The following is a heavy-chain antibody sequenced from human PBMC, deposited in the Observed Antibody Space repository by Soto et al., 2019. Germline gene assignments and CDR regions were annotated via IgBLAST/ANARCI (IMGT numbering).Heavy chain of an antibody. D-gene: IGHD2-21*02. CDR3: ARHLASGGGDFSNWFDP. Sequence: GESLKISCKGSGYSFTSYWIGWVRQMPGKGLEWMGIIYPGDSDTRYSPSFQGQVTISADKSISTAYLQWSSLKASDTAMYYCARHLASGGGDFSNWFDPWGQGTLVTVSS. V-gene: IGHV5-51*01. J-gene: IGHJ5*02. CDR1: GYSFTSYW. CDR2: IYPGDSDT.